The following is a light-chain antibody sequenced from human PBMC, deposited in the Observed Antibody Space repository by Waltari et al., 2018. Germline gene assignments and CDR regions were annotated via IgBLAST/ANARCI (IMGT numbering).Light chain of an antibody. CDR3: QSYDSNIQGV. Sequence: NFMLTQPHSVSGSPGKTVTISCTRSSGNIASNYVQWYQHRPGRAPTTVIFEDDQRPSGVPVRFSRSIDSSSNAASLSISGLKTEDEADYYCQSYDSNIQGVFGGGTKLTGL. CDR1: SGNIASNY. J-gene: IGLJ3*02. V-gene: IGLV6-57*04. CDR2: EDD.